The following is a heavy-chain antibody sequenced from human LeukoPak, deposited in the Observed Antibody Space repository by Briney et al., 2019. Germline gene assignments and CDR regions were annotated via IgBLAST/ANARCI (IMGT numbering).Heavy chain of an antibody. V-gene: IGHV4-39*01. CDR2: IYYSGST. Sequence: SETLSLTCTVSGDSISSSSYYWGWIRQPPGKGLEWIGSIYYSGSTYYNPSLTSRVTISVDTSKNQFSLRLNSVTAADTAVYYCARSYSGNYRTFDSWGQGTLVTVSS. J-gene: IGHJ4*02. CDR1: GDSISSSSYY. CDR3: ARSYSGNYRTFDS. D-gene: IGHD1-26*01.